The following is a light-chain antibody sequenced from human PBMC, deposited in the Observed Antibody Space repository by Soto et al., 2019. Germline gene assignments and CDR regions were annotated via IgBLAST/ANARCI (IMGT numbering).Light chain of an antibody. Sequence: QSALTQPPSASGSPGQSVTISCTGTSSDVGGYNFVSWYQQHPGKAPKLMIYEVTKRPSGVPDRFSGSKSGNTASLTVSGLQAEDEADYYCSSYARNRDVLFGGGTNLTVL. CDR1: SSDVGGYNF. V-gene: IGLV2-8*01. CDR3: SSYARNRDVL. J-gene: IGLJ2*01. CDR2: EVT.